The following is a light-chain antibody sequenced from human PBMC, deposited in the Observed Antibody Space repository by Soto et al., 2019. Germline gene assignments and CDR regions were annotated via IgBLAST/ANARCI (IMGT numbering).Light chain of an antibody. Sequence: QPVLTQSSSASASLGSSVKLTCTLSSWHSSYIIAWHQQQPGKAPRYLMNLEGSGSFNKGSGVPDRFSGSSSGADRYLTISNLQFEDEADYYCETWDINTHVVFGGGTKLTVL. CDR3: ETWDINTHVV. CDR1: SWHSSYI. CDR2: LEGSGSF. V-gene: IGLV4-60*02. J-gene: IGLJ2*01.